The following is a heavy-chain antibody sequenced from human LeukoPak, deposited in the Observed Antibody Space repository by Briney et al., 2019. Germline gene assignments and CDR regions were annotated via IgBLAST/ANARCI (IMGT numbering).Heavy chain of an antibody. D-gene: IGHD3-22*01. V-gene: IGHV4-59*12. CDR1: GGSISRYY. CDR3: ARGTYYYDSSGYYKTDAFDI. CDR2: IYYSGST. J-gene: IGHJ3*02. Sequence: PAETLSLTCTVSGGSISRYYWSWVRQPPGKGVEWVGYIYYSGSTNYNPSLKRRVNISVEKSKNQFSLKLTSVTAADTAVYYCARGTYYYDSSGYYKTDAFDIWGQGTMVTVSS.